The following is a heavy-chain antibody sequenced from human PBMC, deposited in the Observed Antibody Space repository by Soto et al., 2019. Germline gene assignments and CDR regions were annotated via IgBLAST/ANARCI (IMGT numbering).Heavy chain of an antibody. CDR3: ARGRIQLWYPFDY. J-gene: IGHJ4*02. D-gene: IGHD5-18*01. CDR2: INHSGNT. CDR1: GGSFSGYY. Sequence: SETLSLTCAVYGGSFSGYYWSWIRKPPGKGLEWIGEINHSGNTNYNPSLKSRVTISVDTSKNQFSLKLSSVTAADTAVYYCARGRIQLWYPFDYWGQGTLVTVSS. V-gene: IGHV4-34*01.